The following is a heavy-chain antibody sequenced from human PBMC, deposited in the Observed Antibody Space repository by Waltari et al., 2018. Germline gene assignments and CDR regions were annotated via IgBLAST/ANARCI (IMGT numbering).Heavy chain of an antibody. D-gene: IGHD3-10*01. CDR3: VADISEIGRGEFDY. CDR1: GCHSDSAR. J-gene: IGHJ4*02. V-gene: IGHV3-15*01. Sequence: EGQLVQSGVRLVYAGGSLRLSGVASGCHSDSARMSWFRQAAGKGVEGVGRIKSATSGGAADYGAPVKGRFTISRDDSQNTHFLKTNSLKVEDTAVYYFVADISEIGRGEFDYWAQGTLVTVSS. CDR2: IKSATSGGAA.